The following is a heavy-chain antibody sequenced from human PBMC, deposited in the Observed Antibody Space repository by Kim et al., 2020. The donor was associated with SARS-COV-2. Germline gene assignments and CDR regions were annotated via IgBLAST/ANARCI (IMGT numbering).Heavy chain of an antibody. V-gene: IGHV4-31*02. Sequence: YNPSLKSRVTISVDTSKNQFSLKLSYVTAADTAVYYCARVVVGATGWFDPWGQGTLVTVSS. D-gene: IGHD2-15*01. J-gene: IGHJ5*02. CDR3: ARVVVGATGWFDP.